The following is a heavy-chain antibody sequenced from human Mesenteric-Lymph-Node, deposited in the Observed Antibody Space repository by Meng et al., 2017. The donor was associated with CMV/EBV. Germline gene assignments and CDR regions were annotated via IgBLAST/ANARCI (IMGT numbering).Heavy chain of an antibody. J-gene: IGHJ4*02. D-gene: IGHD3-10*01. CDR2: IIPMFDTP. V-gene: IGHV1-69*06. CDR1: GFTFNTYT. Sequence: KASGFTFNTYTIAWVRQAPGQGLEWVGGIIPMFDTPHYAQKFQGRVTITADISTTTAYLEVSSLRSEDTAVYYCARVGSMVRGVIFDYWGRGTLVTVSS. CDR3: ARVGSMVRGVIFDY.